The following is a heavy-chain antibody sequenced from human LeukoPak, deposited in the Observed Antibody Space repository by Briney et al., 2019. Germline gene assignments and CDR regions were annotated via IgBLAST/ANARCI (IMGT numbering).Heavy chain of an antibody. J-gene: IGHJ4*02. CDR3: AKDQQWQGSSPDY. CDR2: IGAGGTFT. V-gene: IGHV3-23*01. D-gene: IGHD6-19*01. CDR1: GFTFSSYA. Sequence: GGSLRLSCTASGFTFSSYAMNWVRQAPGKGLEWVSGIGAGGTFTYYADSVKGRFTISRDNSRNTLYLQMNSLRADDTAVYYCAKDQQWQGSSPDYWGQGTLVTVSS.